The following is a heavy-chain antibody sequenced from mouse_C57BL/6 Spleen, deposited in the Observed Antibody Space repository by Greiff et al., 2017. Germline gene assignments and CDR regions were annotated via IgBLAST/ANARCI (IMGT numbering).Heavy chain of an antibody. J-gene: IGHJ4*01. CDR2: ISYSGST. CDR3: ARCGASYYSNYDAMDY. CDR1: GYSITSDY. V-gene: IGHV3-8*01. Sequence: DVKLVESGPGLAKPSQTLSLTCSVTGYSITSDYWNWIRKFPGNKLEYMGYISYSGSTYYNPSLKSRISITRDTSKNQYYLQLNSVTTEDTATYYCARCGASYYSNYDAMDYWGQGTSVTVSS. D-gene: IGHD2-5*01.